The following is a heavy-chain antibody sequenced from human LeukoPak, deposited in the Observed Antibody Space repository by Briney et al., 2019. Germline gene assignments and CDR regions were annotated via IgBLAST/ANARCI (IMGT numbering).Heavy chain of an antibody. D-gene: IGHD6-19*01. V-gene: IGHV1-24*01. CDR3: ARESIAVAGSFDY. CDR2: FDPEDGET. CDR1: GYTLTELS. Sequence: ASVKVSCKVSGYTLTELSMHWVRQAPGKGLEWMGGFDPEDGETIYAQKFQGRVTITADKSTSTAYMELSSLRSEDTAVYYCARESIAVAGSFDYWGQGTLVTVSS. J-gene: IGHJ4*02.